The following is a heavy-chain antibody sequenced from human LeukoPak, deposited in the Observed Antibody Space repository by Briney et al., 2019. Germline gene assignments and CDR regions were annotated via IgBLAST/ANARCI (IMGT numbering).Heavy chain of an antibody. CDR1: GFTVSSNY. Sequence: GGSLRLSCAASGFTVSSNYMSWVRQAPGKGLEYISVVYTGGRAYYADSVKGRFTISRDNSKNTLYLQLNSLRAEDTAVYYCARLTPRTIVTSGYFDYWGQGTLVTVSS. CDR2: VYTGGRA. CDR3: ARLTPRTIVTSGYFDY. V-gene: IGHV3-66*01. J-gene: IGHJ4*02. D-gene: IGHD4-23*01.